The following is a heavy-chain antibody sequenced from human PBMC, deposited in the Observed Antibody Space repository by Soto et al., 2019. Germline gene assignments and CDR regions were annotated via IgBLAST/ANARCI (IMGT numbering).Heavy chain of an antibody. CDR3: ARDSHYDILTGYSRNAFDM. Sequence: AAVKVSCKTSGYSFAGHYLHWVRQAPGQGLDWMGWINPNSGGTIYAQRFQGRVTMTRDTSISTAYMVLTSLRSDDTAVYYCARDSHYDILTGYSRNAFDMWGRGTVVTVSS. D-gene: IGHD3-9*01. J-gene: IGHJ3*02. V-gene: IGHV1-2*02. CDR1: GYSFAGHY. CDR2: INPNSGGT.